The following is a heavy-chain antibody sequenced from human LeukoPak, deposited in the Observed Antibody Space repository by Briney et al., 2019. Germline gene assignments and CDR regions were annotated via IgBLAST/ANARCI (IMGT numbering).Heavy chain of an antibody. CDR3: VTTVAGLDY. CDR1: GFIFSSYW. CDR2: IKQDGSEK. J-gene: IGHJ4*02. Sequence: GGSLRLSFAASGFIFSSYWMSWVRQAPGKGLEWVANIKQDGSEKYYVDSVKGRFTISRDNAKNSLYLQMSSLRAEDTAVYYCVTTVAGLDYWGQGTLVTVSS. D-gene: IGHD6-19*01. V-gene: IGHV3-7*01.